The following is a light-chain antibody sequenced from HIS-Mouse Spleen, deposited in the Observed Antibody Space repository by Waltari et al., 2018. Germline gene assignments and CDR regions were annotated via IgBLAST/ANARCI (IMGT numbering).Light chain of an antibody. J-gene: IGLJ2*01. V-gene: IGLV2-11*01. CDR1: SRDVGGYNY. Sequence: QSALTQPRSVSGSPGQSVTISCTGTSRDVGGYNYVPWYQQHPGKAPKLMIYDVSKRPSGVPDRFSGSKSGNTASLTISGLQAEDEADYYCCSYAGSYNVVFGGGTKLTVL. CDR2: DVS. CDR3: CSYAGSYNVV.